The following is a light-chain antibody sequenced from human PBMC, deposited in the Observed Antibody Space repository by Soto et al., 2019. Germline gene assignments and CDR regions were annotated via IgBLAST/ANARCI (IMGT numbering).Light chain of an antibody. CDR3: QQYNNWPPWT. J-gene: IGKJ1*01. CDR2: GAS. V-gene: IGKV3-15*01. CDR1: QSVSSK. Sequence: EIVMTQSPATLSVSPGERATLSCRASQSVSSKLAWYQQKPGQAPRHLLYGASTRATGIPVRFSGSGSGTEFTLTISSLQSEDFAVYYCQQYNNWPPWTFGQGTKVEIK.